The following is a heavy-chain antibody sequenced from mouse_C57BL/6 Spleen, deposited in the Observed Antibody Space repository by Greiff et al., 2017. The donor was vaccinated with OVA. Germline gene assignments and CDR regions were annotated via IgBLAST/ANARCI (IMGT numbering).Heavy chain of an antibody. Sequence: VQLQQPGAELVKPGASVKMSCKASGYTFTSYWITWVKQRPGQGLEGIGDIYPGSGNTNYNEKFKGKATLTADQSSSTAYMELRSLTSEDSAVYFCAKGDYWGQGTTLTVSS. CDR2: IYPGSGNT. CDR3: AKGDY. CDR1: GYTFTSYW. J-gene: IGHJ2*01. V-gene: IGHV1-55*01.